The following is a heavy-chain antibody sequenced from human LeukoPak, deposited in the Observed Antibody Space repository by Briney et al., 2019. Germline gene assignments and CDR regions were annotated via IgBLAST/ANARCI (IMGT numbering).Heavy chain of an antibody. CDR2: IYSGGST. V-gene: IGHV3-53*01. Sequence: GGSLRLSCAASGFSVSNNYMAWVRQAPGKGLEWVSFIYSGGSTYYADSVKGRFTISRDNSKNTLFLQMNSLRAEDTAVYYCARDIAGAHYYYYYMDVWGKGTTVTVSS. D-gene: IGHD6-13*01. CDR3: ARDIAGAHYYYYYMDV. CDR1: GFSVSNNY. J-gene: IGHJ6*03.